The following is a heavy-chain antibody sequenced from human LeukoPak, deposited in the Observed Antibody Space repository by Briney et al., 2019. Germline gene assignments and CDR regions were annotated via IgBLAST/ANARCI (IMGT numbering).Heavy chain of an antibody. D-gene: IGHD3-10*01. V-gene: IGHV3-7*04. CDR2: IKQDGSEK. Sequence: PGGSLRLSCVASGFTFSSYWMTWVRQAPGTGLEWEAHIKQDGSEKYYVESVKGRFTISRDNAKNSLSLQMNSLRVEDTAAYYCARDHYGSGSYPYYFDYWGQGTLVTVSS. CDR1: GFTFSSYW. CDR3: ARDHYGSGSYPYYFDY. J-gene: IGHJ4*02.